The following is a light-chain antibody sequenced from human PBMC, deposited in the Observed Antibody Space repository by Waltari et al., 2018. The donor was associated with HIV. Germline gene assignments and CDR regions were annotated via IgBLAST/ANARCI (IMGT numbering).Light chain of an antibody. CDR1: SSDVGGYNY. CDR3: SSYTSSSTVV. V-gene: IGLV2-14*01. CDR2: DVS. Sequence: QSALTQPASVSGSPGQSITISCTGTSSDVGGYNYVSWYQQHPGKAPKLMIYDVSKRPSGGSNRFSGSKSGNTASLTISGLQAEDEADYYCSSYTSSSTVVFGGWTKLTVL. J-gene: IGLJ2*01.